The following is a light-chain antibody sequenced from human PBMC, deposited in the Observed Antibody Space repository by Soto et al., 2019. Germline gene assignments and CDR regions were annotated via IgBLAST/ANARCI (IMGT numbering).Light chain of an antibody. CDR3: QQRFSWPIT. V-gene: IGKV3-11*01. CDR2: YVS. J-gene: IGKJ5*01. CDR1: RSIGNS. Sequence: EIVLTQSPATLSLSPGERATLSCRASRSIGNSLIWNQQTPGQAPTLLIYYVSNRAAGIPARFSGSGSGTDFIVTISSLEPEDFADYYCQQRFSWPITFGQGTRLEIK.